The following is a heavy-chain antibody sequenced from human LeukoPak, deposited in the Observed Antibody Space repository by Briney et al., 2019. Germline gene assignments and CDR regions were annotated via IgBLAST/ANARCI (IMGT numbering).Heavy chain of an antibody. CDR3: ARGAGPLFDP. V-gene: IGHV3-11*01. CDR1: GVTFSDHY. CDR2: IGSGGSIK. Sequence: GGALILSCAASGVTFSDHYISWIRQPPGEGLEWLSYIGSGGSIKHYADSVKGRFTISRDNAKNSLYLQMNSLRAEDTAVYYCARGAGPLFDPWAREPWSPSPQ. J-gene: IGHJ5*02.